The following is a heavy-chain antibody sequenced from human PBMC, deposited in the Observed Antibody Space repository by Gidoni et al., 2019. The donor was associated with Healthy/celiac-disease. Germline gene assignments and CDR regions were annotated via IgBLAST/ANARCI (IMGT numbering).Heavy chain of an antibody. J-gene: IGHJ4*02. CDR1: GFTFSTAW. V-gene: IGHV3-15*01. CDR3: TTVVEDIVVVPAAIRLTGTTKGY. D-gene: IGHD2-2*02. Sequence: EVQLVESGGGLVKPGGSRRRSCAASGFTFSTAWMHCVGPAPGKGLEGFGRIKSKTDGGTTYYAAPVKGRFTISRDDSKNTLYLQMNSLKTEDTAVYYCTTVVEDIVVVPAAIRLTGTTKGYWGQGTLVTVSS. CDR2: IKSKTDGGTT.